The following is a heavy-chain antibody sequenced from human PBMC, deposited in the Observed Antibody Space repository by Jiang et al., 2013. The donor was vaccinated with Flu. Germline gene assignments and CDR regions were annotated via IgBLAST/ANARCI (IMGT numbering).Heavy chain of an antibody. Sequence: EWLALIDWDDDKYYSTSLKTRLTISKDTSKNQVVLTMTNMDPVDTATYYCARIKLYYYGSGSYSTGVYYFDYWGQGTLVTVSS. J-gene: IGHJ4*02. V-gene: IGHV2-70*01. D-gene: IGHD3-10*01. CDR3: ARIKLYYYGSGSYSTGVYYFDY. CDR2: IDWDDDK.